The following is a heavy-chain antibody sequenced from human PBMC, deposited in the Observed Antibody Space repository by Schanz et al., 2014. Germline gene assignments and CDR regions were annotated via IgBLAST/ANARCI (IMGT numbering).Heavy chain of an antibody. CDR3: ASSGAGYSSSWDFDY. V-gene: IGHV1-69*09. CDR1: GGTFSSYT. J-gene: IGHJ4*02. CDR2: IIPVLNIA. D-gene: IGHD6-13*01. Sequence: QVQLVQSGAEVKKPGASVKVSCKLSGGTFSSYTISWMRQAPGQGLEWMGKIIPVLNIATYAQRFQGRVSITADTSTNTAYMELSSLTSEDTAVHYCASSGAGYSSSWDFDYWGQGTLVTVSS.